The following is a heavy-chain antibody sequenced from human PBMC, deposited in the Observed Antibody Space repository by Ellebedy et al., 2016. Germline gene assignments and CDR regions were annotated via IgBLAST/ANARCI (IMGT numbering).Heavy chain of an antibody. CDR3: ARDISSEYYYDSGCDY. J-gene: IGHJ4*02. V-gene: IGHV3-21*04. CDR1: GFSFNGYI. CDR2: ISGTSRDL. Sequence: GESLKISXAASGFSFNGYIMDWVRQAPGKGLEWVSSISGTSRDLFYADSVKGRFTISRDNAKNSLYLQMNSLRAEDTALYYCARDISSEYYYDSGCDYWGQGTLVTVSS. D-gene: IGHD3-22*01.